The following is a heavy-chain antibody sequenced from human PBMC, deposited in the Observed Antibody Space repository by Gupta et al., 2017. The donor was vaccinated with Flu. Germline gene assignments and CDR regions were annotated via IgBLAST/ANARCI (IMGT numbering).Heavy chain of an antibody. D-gene: IGHD2-2*02. CDR1: GYTFTDFY. CDR3: ARERFCSTASCYRWFDP. V-gene: IGHV1-2*06. Sequence: QVQLAQSGAEVRTPGASVEVPCTACGYTFTDFYIHWVRQAPGQGLEWMGPIHPHSTNTNSQQKFYGSVTLTMDTSISTACMDLARLTSDDTAVYYCARERFCSTASCYRWFDPWGKGTLVTVSS. CDR2: IHPHSTNT. J-gene: IGHJ5*02.